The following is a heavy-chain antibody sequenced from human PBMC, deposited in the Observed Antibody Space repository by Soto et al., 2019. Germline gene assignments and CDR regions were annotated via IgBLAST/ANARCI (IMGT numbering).Heavy chain of an antibody. CDR3: ARVGAYDYESTGYSAAFEI. J-gene: IGHJ3*02. CDR2: IIPIVGTA. D-gene: IGHD3-22*01. CDR1: GGTFSTYD. V-gene: IGHV1-69*01. Sequence: QVQLVQSGAEVKKPGSSVKVSCKASGGTFSTYDINWVRQAPGQGLEWMGVIIPIVGTANYAQKFQDRLTITADEFTNTSHMELSSLRSEDTAVYYCARVGAYDYESTGYSAAFEIWGQGTMVTVSS.